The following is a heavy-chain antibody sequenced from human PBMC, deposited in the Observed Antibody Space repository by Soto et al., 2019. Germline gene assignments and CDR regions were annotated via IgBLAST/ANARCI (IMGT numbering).Heavy chain of an antibody. CDR3: ARHCDSRGYYHPRLCDFDY. Sequence: LRLSFAASGFTFSTYGMHWVRQAPGKGLEWVAAMSYDGTKEYYVDSVKGRFTISRDNSRNTLFLQLNSLRDEDTAVYYCARHCDSRGYYHPRLCDFDYWGQGALVTVSS. CDR1: GFTFSTYG. D-gene: IGHD3-22*01. CDR2: MSYDGTKE. J-gene: IGHJ4*02. V-gene: IGHV3-30*03.